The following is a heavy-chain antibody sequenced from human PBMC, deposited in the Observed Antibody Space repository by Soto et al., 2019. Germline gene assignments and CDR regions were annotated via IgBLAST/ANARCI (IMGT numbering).Heavy chain of an antibody. CDR1: GFSLSTSGVG. V-gene: IGHV2-5*01. CDR2: IYWNDDK. Sequence: QITLKESGPTLVKPTQTLTLTCTFSGFSLSTSGVGVGWIRQPPGKALEWLALIYWNDDKRYSPSLKSRLNITKDTSKNQVVLTMTNMDPVDTATYYCAHSPRRTISGLVGYYYYGMDVWGQGTTVTVSS. J-gene: IGHJ6*02. CDR3: AHSPRRTISGLVGYYYYGMDV. D-gene: IGHD3-9*01.